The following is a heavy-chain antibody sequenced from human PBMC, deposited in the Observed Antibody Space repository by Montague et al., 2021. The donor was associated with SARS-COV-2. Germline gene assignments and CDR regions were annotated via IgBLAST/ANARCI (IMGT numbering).Heavy chain of an antibody. J-gene: IGHJ6*02. Sequence: SETLSLTCNVSGGSLSTYYWSWIRQPPGKGLEWIGYIDDSGTTRYNPSLRSRATISLDLSKNQFSLDLNSVTAADTAVYYCARNAYNHYGLDVWGQGTTVTVSS. CDR3: ARNAYNHYGLDV. CDR1: GGSLSTYY. V-gene: IGHV4-59*08. CDR2: IDDSGTT.